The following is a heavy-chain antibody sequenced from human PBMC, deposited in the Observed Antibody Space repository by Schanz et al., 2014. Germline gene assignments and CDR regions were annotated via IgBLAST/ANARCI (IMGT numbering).Heavy chain of an antibody. Sequence: QVQLLQSGSEVKKPGASVKVSCEISGYTVSALAMHWVRQAPGKGLEWLGGFDVEDGETIYAQKFQGRVTMTEDTSTETAYMELSGVRSGDTAVYYCATNSPFRMVRGSNAFDAWGQGTMVTVSS. V-gene: IGHV1-24*01. CDR3: ATNSPFRMVRGSNAFDA. J-gene: IGHJ3*01. D-gene: IGHD3-10*01. CDR1: GYTVSALA. CDR2: FDVEDGET.